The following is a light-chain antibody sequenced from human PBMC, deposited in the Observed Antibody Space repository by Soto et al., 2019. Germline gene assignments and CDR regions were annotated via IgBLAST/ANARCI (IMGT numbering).Light chain of an antibody. CDR3: QHYEA. Sequence: EIVLTQSPGTLSLSPGERATLSCRASQSVSSSYFAWYQQKPGQAPRLVIYGASRRATGIPDRFSGSGSGTDFTLTISRLEPEDFAVFYCQHYEAFCLGTKLEIK. CDR2: GAS. CDR1: QSVSSSY. V-gene: IGKV3-20*01. J-gene: IGKJ2*01.